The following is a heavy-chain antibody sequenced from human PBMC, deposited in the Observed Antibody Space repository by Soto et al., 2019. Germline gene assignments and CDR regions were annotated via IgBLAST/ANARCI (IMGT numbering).Heavy chain of an antibody. CDR2: ISPNSGNI. D-gene: IGHD2-2*01. CDR3: ARVVPGTDAWFGP. Sequence: GASAKVSRKTSRYTFTRNCISWVRQAPGQGRESMGWISPNSGNIKYAQKLQSRVIMTTDTSTSTAYMELRSLRSDDTAVYYCARVVPGTDAWFGPWGQGTLVTVSS. CDR1: RYTFTRNC. V-gene: IGHV1-18*01. J-gene: IGHJ5*02.